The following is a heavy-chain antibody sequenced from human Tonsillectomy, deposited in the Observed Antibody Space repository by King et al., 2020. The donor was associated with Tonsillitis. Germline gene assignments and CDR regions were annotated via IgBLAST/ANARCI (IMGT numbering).Heavy chain of an antibody. J-gene: IGHJ4*02. CDR3: AGHPQLLQRSRGKAARVGAGFDY. CDR1: GGSISSSSYY. Sequence: QLQESGPGLVKPSETLSLTCTVSGGSISSSSYYWGWIRQPPGKGLEWIGSIYYSGSTYYNPSLKSRVTISVDTSKNQFSLKLSSVTAADTAVYYCAGHPQLLQRSRGKAARVGAGFDYWGQGTLVTVSS. CDR2: IYYSGST. D-gene: IGHD6-6*01. V-gene: IGHV4-39*01.